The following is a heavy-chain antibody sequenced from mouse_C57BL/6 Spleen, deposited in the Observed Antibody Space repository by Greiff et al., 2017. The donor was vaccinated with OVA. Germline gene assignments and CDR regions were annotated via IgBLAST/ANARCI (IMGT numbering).Heavy chain of an antibody. CDR2: ISYDGSN. CDR1: GYSITSGYY. CDR3: ARDKLSYYFDY. V-gene: IGHV3-6*01. J-gene: IGHJ2*01. Sequence: EVQLQQSGPGLVKPSQSLSLTCSVTGYSITSGYYWNWIRQFPGNKLEWMGYISYDGSNNYNPSLKNRISITRDTSKNQFFLKLNSVTTEDTATYYCARDKLSYYFDYWGQGTTLTVSS.